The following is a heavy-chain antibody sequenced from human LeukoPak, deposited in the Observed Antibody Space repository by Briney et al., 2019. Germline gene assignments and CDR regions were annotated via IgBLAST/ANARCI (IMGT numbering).Heavy chain of an antibody. CDR1: GGSFSGYF. D-gene: IGHD2-8*01. V-gene: IGHV4-34*01. CDR3: SKGSLVLMVYARGTRFEP. J-gene: IGHJ5*02. CDR2: INHNGNT. Sequence: PSETLSLTCGVSGGSFSGYFWTWIRQSPGKGLEWIGEINHNGNTTYNPSLKSRVTMPVDASKRQFSLMLDSVTAADTAVYYCSKGSLVLMVYARGTRFEPWGQGTLVSVSS.